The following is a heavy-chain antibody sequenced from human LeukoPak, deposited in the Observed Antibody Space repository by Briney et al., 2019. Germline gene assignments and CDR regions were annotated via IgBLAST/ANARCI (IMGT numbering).Heavy chain of an antibody. CDR2: IWYDGSNK. V-gene: IGHV3-33*01. Sequence: HPGGSLRLPCAASGFTFSSYGMHWVRQAPGKGLEWVAVIWYDGSNKYYADSVKGRFTISRDNSKNTLYLQMNSLRAEDTAVYYCARGIRGGYDSFDYWGQGTLVTVSS. D-gene: IGHD5-12*01. CDR1: GFTFSSYG. J-gene: IGHJ4*02. CDR3: ARGIRGGYDSFDY.